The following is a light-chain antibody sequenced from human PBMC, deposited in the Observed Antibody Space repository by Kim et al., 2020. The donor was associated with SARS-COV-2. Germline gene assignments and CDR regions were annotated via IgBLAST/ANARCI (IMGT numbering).Light chain of an antibody. Sequence: QSVTISCTGTSSDVGGYNFVSWHQQHPGKAPKLIIYDVNKRPSGVPNRFSGSKSRNTASLTVSGLQAEDEADYYCSSYAGTNNFYVFGTGTKVTVL. CDR2: DVN. J-gene: IGLJ1*01. CDR1: SSDVGGYNF. CDR3: SSYAGTNNFYV. V-gene: IGLV2-8*01.